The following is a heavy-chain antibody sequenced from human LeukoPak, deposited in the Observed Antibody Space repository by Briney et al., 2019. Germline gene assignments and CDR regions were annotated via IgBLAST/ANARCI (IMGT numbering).Heavy chain of an antibody. CDR1: GFTFSSYA. Sequence: GGSLRLSCAASGFTFSSYAMSWVRQAPGKGLEWVSAISGSGGSTYYADSVKGRFTISRDNSKNTLYLQMNSLRAEDTAVYYCAKDYYYDSSGLNYFDYWGQGTLVTVSS. CDR2: ISGSGGST. J-gene: IGHJ4*02. D-gene: IGHD3-22*01. CDR3: AKDYYYDSSGLNYFDY. V-gene: IGHV3-23*01.